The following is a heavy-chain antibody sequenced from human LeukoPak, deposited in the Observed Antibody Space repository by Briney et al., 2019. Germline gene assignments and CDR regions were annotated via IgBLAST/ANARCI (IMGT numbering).Heavy chain of an antibody. D-gene: IGHD6-19*01. CDR2: ISYDGSKK. J-gene: IGHJ4*02. Sequence: VGSLRLSCAASGFTFSSYVMHWGRQAPGEGRGWVESISYDGSKKFYAASVKGPFNVSRDNSKNTLYMQMNSLRPEDTSVHYCALDKVAVGDYWGQGTLVTVSS. CDR3: ALDKVAVGDY. V-gene: IGHV3-30*03. CDR1: GFTFSSYV.